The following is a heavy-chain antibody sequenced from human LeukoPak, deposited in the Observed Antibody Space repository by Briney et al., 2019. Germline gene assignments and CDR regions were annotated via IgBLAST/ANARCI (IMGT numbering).Heavy chain of an antibody. V-gene: IGHV1-46*01. CDR1: GYTFTSYY. D-gene: IGHD5-18*01. CDR2: INPSGGST. J-gene: IGHJ4*02. CDR3: ARDLGRQYDSAGGYSYGHAHY. Sequence: GASVKVSCKASGYTFTSYYMHWVRQAPGQGLEWMGIINPSGGSTSYAQKFQGRVTMTRDTSTSTVYMELSSLRSEDTAVYYCARDLGRQYDSAGGYSYGHAHYWGQGTLVTVSS.